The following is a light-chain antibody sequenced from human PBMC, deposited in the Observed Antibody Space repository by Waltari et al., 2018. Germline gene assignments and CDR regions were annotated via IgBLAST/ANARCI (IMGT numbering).Light chain of an antibody. J-gene: IGKJ4*01. CDR3: QQDGGSPPLT. CDR2: GAS. CDR1: QSSSSIP. Sequence: EIVLTQSPGTLSLSPGERATLSCSASQSSSSIPLAWYQQKPGQAPKLLIYGASSSATGIPDRVSGSGSGTDFTLTISRLEPEDFAVYYCQQDGGSPPLTFGGGTKVEIK. V-gene: IGKV3-20*01.